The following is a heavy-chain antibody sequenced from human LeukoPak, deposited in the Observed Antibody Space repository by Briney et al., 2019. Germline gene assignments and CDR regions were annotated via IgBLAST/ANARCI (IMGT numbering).Heavy chain of an antibody. D-gene: IGHD3-10*01. J-gene: IGHJ1*01. CDR3: ASGSGYFQH. Sequence: ASVKVSCKASGYTFTSYGISWVRQAPGQGLEWMGWINPNSGGTNYAQKFQGRVTMTRNTSISTAYMELSSLRSEDTAVYYCASGSGYFQHWGQGTLVTVSS. CDR2: INPNSGGT. V-gene: IGHV1-8*02. CDR1: GYTFTSYG.